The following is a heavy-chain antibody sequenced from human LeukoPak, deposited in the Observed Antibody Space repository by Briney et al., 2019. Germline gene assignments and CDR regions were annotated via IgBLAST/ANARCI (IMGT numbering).Heavy chain of an antibody. CDR3: ARDRAFMITFGGVIGPYFDY. J-gene: IGHJ4*02. CDR1: GGSISSYY. V-gene: IGHV4-59*12. CDR2: IYYSGST. Sequence: PSETLSLTCTVSGGSISSYYWSWIRQPPGKGLKWIGCIYYSGSTNYNPSLKSRVTISVDTSKNQFSLKLSSVTAADTAVYYCARDRAFMITFGGVIGPYFDYWGQGTVVTVSS. D-gene: IGHD3-16*02.